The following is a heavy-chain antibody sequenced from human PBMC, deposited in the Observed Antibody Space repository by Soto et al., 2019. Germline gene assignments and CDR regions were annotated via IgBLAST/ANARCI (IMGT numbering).Heavy chain of an antibody. CDR3: ASDGTFGIVVVPAAEYYYYYGMDV. CDR2: IIPILGTA. CDR1: GGTFSSYA. V-gene: IGHV1-69*01. D-gene: IGHD2-2*01. J-gene: IGHJ6*02. Sequence: QVQLVQSGAEVKKPGSSVKVSCKASGGTFSSYAISWVRQAPGQGLEWMGGIIPILGTANYAQKLQGRVTIPAYEATSTGYIELSSLRSEDTAVYYCASDGTFGIVVVPAAEYYYYYGMDVWGRGTTVTVSS.